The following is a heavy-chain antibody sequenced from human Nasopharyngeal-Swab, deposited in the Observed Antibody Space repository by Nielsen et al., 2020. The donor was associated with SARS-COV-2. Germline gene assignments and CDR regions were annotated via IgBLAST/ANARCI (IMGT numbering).Heavy chain of an antibody. Sequence: SLAWTGSVGALSLRSYYWGWIRQPPGKGLEWIGSIYYSGSTYYNPSLKSRVTISVDTSKNQFSLKLSSVTAADTAVYYCARTVVVVTAIHGGDAFDIWGQGTMVTVSS. J-gene: IGHJ3*02. CDR3: ARTVVVVTAIHGGDAFDI. D-gene: IGHD2-21*02. CDR2: IYYSGST. V-gene: IGHV4-39*07. CDR1: VGALSLRSYY.